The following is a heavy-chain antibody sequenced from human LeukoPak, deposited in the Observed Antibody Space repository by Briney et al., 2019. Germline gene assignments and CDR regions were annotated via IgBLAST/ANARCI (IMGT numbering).Heavy chain of an antibody. CDR3: AREPPIAMAGTIDY. Sequence: PSETLSLTCTVSGGSISSYYWSWIRQPAGKGLEWIGRIYTSGSTNYNPSLKSRVTISVDKSKNQFSLKLSSVTAADTAVYYCAREPPIAMAGTIDYWGQGTLVTVSS. V-gene: IGHV4-4*07. D-gene: IGHD6-19*01. CDR1: GGSISSYY. J-gene: IGHJ4*02. CDR2: IYTSGST.